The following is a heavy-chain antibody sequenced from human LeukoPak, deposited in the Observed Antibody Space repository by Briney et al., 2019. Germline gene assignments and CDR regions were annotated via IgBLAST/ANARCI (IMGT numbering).Heavy chain of an antibody. D-gene: IGHD4-23*01. CDR1: GGSISSSSYY. Sequence: SETLSLTCTVSGGSISSSSYYWGWIRQPPGKGLEWIGSIYYSGSTYYNPSLKSRVTISVDTSKNQFSLKLSSVTAADTAVYYCASTNFYGGNSRFDYWGQGTLVTVSS. V-gene: IGHV4-39*01. J-gene: IGHJ4*02. CDR2: IYYSGST. CDR3: ASTNFYGGNSRFDY.